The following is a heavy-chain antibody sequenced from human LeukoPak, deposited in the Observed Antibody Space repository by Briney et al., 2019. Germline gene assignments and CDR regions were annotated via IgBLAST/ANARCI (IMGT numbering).Heavy chain of an antibody. Sequence: GGSLRLSCAASGFTFSSYSMNWVRQAPGKGLERVSYIGSSSSTIYYADSVKGRFTISRDNAKNSLYLQMNSLRAEDTAVYYCARAGYSSSWPFDYWGQGTLVTVSS. CDR1: GFTFSSYS. D-gene: IGHD6-13*01. V-gene: IGHV3-48*01. CDR3: ARAGYSSSWPFDY. CDR2: IGSSSSTI. J-gene: IGHJ4*02.